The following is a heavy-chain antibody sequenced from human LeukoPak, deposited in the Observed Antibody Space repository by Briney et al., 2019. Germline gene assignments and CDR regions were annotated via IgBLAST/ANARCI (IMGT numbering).Heavy chain of an antibody. J-gene: IGHJ4*02. CDR3: ARVGDGAYEDY. Sequence: SETLSLTCAVYGGSFSGYYWSWIRQPPGKGLEWIGYIYYSGSTNYNPSLKSRVTISVDTSKNQFSLKLSSVTAADTAVYYCARVGDGAYEDYWGQGTLVTVSS. V-gene: IGHV4-59*01. D-gene: IGHD3-16*01. CDR1: GGSFSGYY. CDR2: IYYSGST.